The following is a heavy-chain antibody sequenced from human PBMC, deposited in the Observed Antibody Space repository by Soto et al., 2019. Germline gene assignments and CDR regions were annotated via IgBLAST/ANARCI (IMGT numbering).Heavy chain of an antibody. J-gene: IGHJ4*02. D-gene: IGHD3-22*01. V-gene: IGHV3-66*01. CDR1: GFTVSSNY. CDR3: AREDPMTHVDY. Sequence: GGSLRLSCAASGFTVSSNYMGWVRQAPGKGLEWVSVIYSGGSTYYADSVKGRFTISRDNSKNTLYLQMNSLRAEDTAVYYCAREDPMTHVDYWGQGTLVTVSS. CDR2: IYSGGST.